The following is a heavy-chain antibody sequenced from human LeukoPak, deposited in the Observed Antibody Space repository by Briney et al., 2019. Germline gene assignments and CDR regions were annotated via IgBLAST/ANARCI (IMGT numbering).Heavy chain of an antibody. CDR1: GGSISNYY. J-gene: IGHJ4*02. Sequence: SETLSLTCTVSGGSISNYYWSWIRQPPGKGLEWIGDIFYSGSTNYNPSLKSRVTISVDTSKNQFSLKLSSVTAADTAVYYCARVAEDLDYWGQGTLVTLSS. CDR3: ARVAEDLDY. CDR2: IFYSGST. V-gene: IGHV4-59*12.